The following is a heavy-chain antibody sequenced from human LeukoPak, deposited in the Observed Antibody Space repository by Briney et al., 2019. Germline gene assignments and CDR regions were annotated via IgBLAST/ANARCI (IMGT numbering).Heavy chain of an antibody. J-gene: IGHJ4*02. V-gene: IGHV4-34*01. CDR3: ARSGSSGYYSSFDY. D-gene: IGHD3-22*01. CDR2: INHSGST. Sequence: PSETLSPTCAVYGGSFSGYYWSWIRQPPGKGLEWIGEINHSGSTNYNPSLKSRVTISVDTSKNQFSLKLSSVTAADTAVYYCARSGSSGYYSSFDYWGQGTLVTVSS. CDR1: GGSFSGYY.